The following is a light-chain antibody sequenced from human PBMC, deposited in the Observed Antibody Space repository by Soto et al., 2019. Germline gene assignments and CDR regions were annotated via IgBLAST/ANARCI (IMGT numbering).Light chain of an antibody. V-gene: IGKV3-15*01. CDR3: QQYNNWPSIH. CDR1: QSVSSY. CDR2: GAS. J-gene: IGKJ5*01. Sequence: IVMGQSPATLSVAPGEGVTLSCRASQSVSSYLAWYPQKPGQALRLLIYGASARATDIPARFSGSGSRTEFTLTISSLQSEHFGVSYCQQYNNWPSIHVAQGTRLEIK.